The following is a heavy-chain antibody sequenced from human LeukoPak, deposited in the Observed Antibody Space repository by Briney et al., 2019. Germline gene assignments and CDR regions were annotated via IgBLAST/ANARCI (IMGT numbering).Heavy chain of an antibody. CDR1: GFTFSSYA. D-gene: IGHD3-10*01. V-gene: IGHV3-23*01. CDR2: ISGSGGST. J-gene: IGHJ3*02. CDR3: AREGGSITMVRGVLDAFDI. Sequence: GGSLRLSCAASGFTFSSYAMSWVRQAPGKGLEWVSAISGSGGSTYYADSVKGRFTISRDNSKNTLYLQMNSLRAEDTAVYYCAREGGSITMVRGVLDAFDIWGQGTMVTVSS.